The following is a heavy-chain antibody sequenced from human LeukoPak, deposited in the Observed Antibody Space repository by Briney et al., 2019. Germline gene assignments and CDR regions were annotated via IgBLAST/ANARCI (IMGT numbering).Heavy chain of an antibody. CDR2: INHSGST. CDR3: ARVAAETLRVPRGWFDP. Sequence: ASETLSLTCAVYGGSFSGYYWSWIRQPPGKGLEWIGEINHSGSTNYNPSLKSRVTISVDTSKNQFSLKLSSVTAADTAVYYCARVAAETLRVPRGWFDPWGQGTLVTVSS. J-gene: IGHJ5*02. CDR1: GGSFSGYY. V-gene: IGHV4-34*01. D-gene: IGHD2-15*01.